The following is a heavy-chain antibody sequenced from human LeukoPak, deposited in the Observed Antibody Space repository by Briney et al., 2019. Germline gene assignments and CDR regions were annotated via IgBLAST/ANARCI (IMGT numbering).Heavy chain of an antibody. Sequence: SETLSLTCTVSGVSISSYYWSWIRQPPGKGLEWIGYIYYSGSTNYNPSLKSRVTISVDTFKNQFSLNLSSVTATDTAIYYCAKHSIWLLIDFWGQGTLVTVSS. D-gene: IGHD3-22*01. V-gene: IGHV4-59*08. CDR1: GVSISSYY. CDR2: IYYSGST. CDR3: AKHSIWLLIDF. J-gene: IGHJ4*02.